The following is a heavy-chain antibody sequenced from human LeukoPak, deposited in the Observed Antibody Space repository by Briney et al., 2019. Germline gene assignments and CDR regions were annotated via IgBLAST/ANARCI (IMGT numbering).Heavy chain of an antibody. CDR1: GGSISSYY. CDR3: ARANRRDGYNGWAPLDY. CDR2: NYYSGST. D-gene: IGHD5-24*01. J-gene: IGHJ4*02. Sequence: PSETLSLTCTVSGGSISSYYWSRIRQPPGKGLEWIGYNYYSGSTNYNPSLKSRVTISVDTSKNQFSLKLSSVTAADTAVYYCARANRRDGYNGWAPLDYWGQGTLVTVSS. V-gene: IGHV4-59*01.